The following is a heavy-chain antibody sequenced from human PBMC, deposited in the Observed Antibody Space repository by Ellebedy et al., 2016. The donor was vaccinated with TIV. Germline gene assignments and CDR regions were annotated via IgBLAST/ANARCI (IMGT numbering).Heavy chain of an antibody. CDR2: ISSISTYI. Sequence: PGGSLRLSCSASGFTFSNYAMGWVRLAPGTGLEWVSSISSISTYIYYADSVKGRFTISRDNAKDSMYLQMNSLRDEDTAVYYCARESIMITFGGVPFDYWGQGTLVTVSS. CDR3: ARESIMITFGGVPFDY. J-gene: IGHJ4*02. V-gene: IGHV3-21*01. CDR1: GFTFSNYA. D-gene: IGHD3-16*01.